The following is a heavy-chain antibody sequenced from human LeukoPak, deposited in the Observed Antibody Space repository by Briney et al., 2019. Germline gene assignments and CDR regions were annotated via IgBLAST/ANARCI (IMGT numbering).Heavy chain of an antibody. CDR2: IKPDGSEK. D-gene: IGHD6-19*01. Sequence: PGGSLRLSCAASGFTFRSYWMSWVRQAPGKGLEWMAYIKPDGSEKYYVDSVKGRFTISRDNAKNSLYLQMNSLRADDTAVYYCTRDRVAGFWGQGTLVAVSS. CDR3: TRDRVAGF. J-gene: IGHJ4*02. V-gene: IGHV3-7*01. CDR1: GFTFRSYW.